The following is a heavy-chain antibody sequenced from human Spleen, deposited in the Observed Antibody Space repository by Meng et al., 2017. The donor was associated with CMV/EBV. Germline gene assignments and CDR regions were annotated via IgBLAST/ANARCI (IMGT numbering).Heavy chain of an antibody. D-gene: IGHD2-15*01. J-gene: IGHJ6*02. Sequence: SETLSLTCTVSGGSISSYYWSWLRQPPGKGLEWIGFIYYSGNNYNPSLKSRVTISVDTSKNQFSLKLSSVTAADTAVYYCARGGPLMDVWGQGTTVTVSS. CDR1: GGSISSYY. CDR3: ARGGPLMDV. CDR2: IYYSGN. V-gene: IGHV4-59*01.